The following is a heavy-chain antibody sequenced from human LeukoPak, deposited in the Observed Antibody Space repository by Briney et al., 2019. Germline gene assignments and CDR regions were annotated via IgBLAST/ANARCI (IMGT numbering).Heavy chain of an antibody. CDR2: ISYDGSNK. J-gene: IGHJ5*02. CDR3: AKGRVLWFGETENWFDP. Sequence: GGSLRLSCAASGFTFSGYGMHWVRQAPGKGLEWVAVISYDGSNKYYADSVKGRFTISRDNSKNTLYLQMNSLRAEDTAVYYCAKGRVLWFGETENWFDPWGQGTLVTVSS. D-gene: IGHD3-10*01. V-gene: IGHV3-30*18. CDR1: GFTFSGYG.